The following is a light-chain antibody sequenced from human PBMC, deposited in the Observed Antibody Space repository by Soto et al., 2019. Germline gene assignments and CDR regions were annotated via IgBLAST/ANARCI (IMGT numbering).Light chain of an antibody. CDR2: GAS. CDR3: QQYNYWPIT. CDR1: QGIGTN. V-gene: IGKV3D-15*01. Sequence: EIVMTQSPATLSVSPGERATLSCRATQGIGTNLAWYQQRPGQAPRPLIYGASTRATGIPARFSGSASGTEFTLTITSLQSEDFAVYYCQQYNYWPITFGQGTRLEIK. J-gene: IGKJ5*01.